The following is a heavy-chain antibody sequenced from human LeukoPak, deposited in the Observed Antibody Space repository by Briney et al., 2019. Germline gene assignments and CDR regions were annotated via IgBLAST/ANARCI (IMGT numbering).Heavy chain of an antibody. Sequence: GASVKVSCKASGGTFSSYAISWVRQAPGQGPEWMGGIIPIFGTANYAQKFQGRVTITADESTSTAYMELSSLRSEDTAVYYCARKAHDYGDYSAFDIWGQGTMVTVSS. CDR2: IIPIFGTA. CDR3: ARKAHDYGDYSAFDI. V-gene: IGHV1-69*13. J-gene: IGHJ3*02. CDR1: GGTFSSYA. D-gene: IGHD4-17*01.